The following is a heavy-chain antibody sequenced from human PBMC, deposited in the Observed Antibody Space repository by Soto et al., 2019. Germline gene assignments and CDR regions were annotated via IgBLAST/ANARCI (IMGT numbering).Heavy chain of an antibody. V-gene: IGHV3-21*01. J-gene: IGHJ4*02. Sequence: EVQLVESGGGLVKPGGSLRLSCAASGFTFSNYNMNWVRQAPGKGLEWVSSISSNSSFTYYADSVKGRFTISRDNARDSLYLQMNSLRADDTAVYYCARSDYFDGSGYYRLFDYWGQGILVTVSS. CDR1: GFTFSNYN. D-gene: IGHD3-22*01. CDR3: ARSDYFDGSGYYRLFDY. CDR2: ISSNSSFT.